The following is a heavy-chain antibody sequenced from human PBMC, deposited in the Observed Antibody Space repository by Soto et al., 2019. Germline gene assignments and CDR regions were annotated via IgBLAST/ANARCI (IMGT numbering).Heavy chain of an antibody. CDR2: IIPIFGTA. Sequence: SVKVSCKASGGTFSSYAISWVRQAPGQGLEWVGGIIPIFGTANYAQKFQGRVTITADESTSTAYMELSSLRSEDTAVYYCARGKMHYYDSSGLGFDPWGQGTLVTVYS. CDR3: ARGKMHYYDSSGLGFDP. J-gene: IGHJ5*02. CDR1: GGTFSSYA. D-gene: IGHD3-22*01. V-gene: IGHV1-69*13.